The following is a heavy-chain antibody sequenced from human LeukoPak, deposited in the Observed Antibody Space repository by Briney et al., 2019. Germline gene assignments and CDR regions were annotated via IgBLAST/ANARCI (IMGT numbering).Heavy chain of an antibody. D-gene: IGHD6-13*01. V-gene: IGHV4-39*01. J-gene: IGHJ4*02. Sequence: PSETLSLTCTVSGGSIRSSAYSWGWIRQPPGKGLEWIGNIYYSGNTYYNPSLKSRVTISVDTSKNQFSLKLNSVTAADTAVYYCARQYGPGYSSTWYFDYWGQGTLVTVSS. CDR3: ARQYGPGYSSTWYFDY. CDR1: GGSIRSSAYS. CDR2: IYYSGNT.